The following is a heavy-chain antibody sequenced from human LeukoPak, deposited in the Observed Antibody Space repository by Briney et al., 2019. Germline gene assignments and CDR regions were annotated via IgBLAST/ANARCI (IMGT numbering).Heavy chain of an antibody. CDR3: AKGPDCSSTSCYDGAFWYFDY. CDR2: IYLGGNT. CDR1: DFTDTENL. V-gene: IGHV3-53*01. D-gene: IGHD2-2*01. J-gene: IGHJ4*02. Sequence: PGGSLRLSCAAPDFTDTENLMTWVRQAPGKGLEWVSAIYLGGNTYVADSVKGRFSISRDNSKNTLYLQMNSLRAEDTAVYYCAKGPDCSSTSCYDGAFWYFDYWGQGTLVTVSS.